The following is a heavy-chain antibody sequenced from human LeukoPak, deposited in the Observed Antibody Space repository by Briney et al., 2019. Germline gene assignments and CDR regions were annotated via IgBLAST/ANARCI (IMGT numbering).Heavy chain of an antibody. V-gene: IGHV3-30-3*01. CDR1: GFTFTSFA. Sequence: GSLRLSCAASGFTFTSFAIHWVRQAPGKGLEWVAVISYDGSNKYYADSVKGRFTISRDNSKNTVFLQMNSLRAEDTAIYYCARDGNFFGSGSPYQYWGQGTLVTVSS. CDR3: ARDGNFFGSGSPYQY. CDR2: ISYDGSNK. D-gene: IGHD3-10*01. J-gene: IGHJ4*02.